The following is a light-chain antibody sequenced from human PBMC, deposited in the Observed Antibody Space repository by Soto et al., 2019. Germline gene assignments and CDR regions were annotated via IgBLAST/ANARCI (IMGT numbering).Light chain of an antibody. CDR1: QCVSNNY. V-gene: IGKV3D-20*01. Sequence: EILLTQSPGTLSLSPAEISTLSCRASQCVSNNYLAWYQQKPGLAPRLLIYDASRRATGIADRFSGSGSGTDFTLTISRLEPEDFAVYYCQQYGSSPSFGGGTKVDI. CDR3: QQYGSSPS. CDR2: DAS. J-gene: IGKJ4*01.